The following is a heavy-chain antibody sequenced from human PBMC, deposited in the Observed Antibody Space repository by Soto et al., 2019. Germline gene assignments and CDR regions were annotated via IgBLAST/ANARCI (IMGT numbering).Heavy chain of an antibody. CDR2: ITTSSAYI. V-gene: IGHV3-21*01. J-gene: IGHJ5*02. CDR3: VRSGTARLLRHSWFDT. Sequence: EVQLVESGGGLVKPGGSLRLSCAASGFTFNTYDMNWVRQAPGKGLEWVSSITTSSAYIYYEDSLKGRLTISRDNAKNSRFLQMNSLRAEDTAVYYGVRSGTARLLRHSWFDTWGQGTLVTVSS. CDR1: GFTFNTYD. D-gene: IGHD2-21*01.